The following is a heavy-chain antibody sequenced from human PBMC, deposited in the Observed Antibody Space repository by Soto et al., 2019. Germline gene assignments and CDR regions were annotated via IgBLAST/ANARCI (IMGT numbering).Heavy chain of an antibody. CDR3: AKDMLRFSAVAGYYYGMDV. Sequence: TGGSLRLSCAASGFTFDDYAMHWVRQAPGKGLEWVSLISWDGGSTYYADSVKGRFTISRDNSKNSLYLQMNSLRAEDTALYYCAKDMLRFSAVAGYYYGMDVWGQGTTVTVSS. J-gene: IGHJ6*02. CDR1: GFTFDDYA. CDR2: ISWDGGST. V-gene: IGHV3-43D*04. D-gene: IGHD6-19*01.